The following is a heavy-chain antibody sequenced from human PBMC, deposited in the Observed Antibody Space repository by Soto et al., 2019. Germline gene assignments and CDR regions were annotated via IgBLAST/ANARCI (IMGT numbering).Heavy chain of an antibody. CDR2: IIPIFGTA. Sequence: GASVKVSCKASGGTFSSYAISWVRQAPGQGLEWMGGIIPIFGTANYAQKFQGRVTMTTDTSTTTAYMELRSLRSDDTAIYYCARVPLTYHALDFWGQGALVTSPQ. CDR3: ARVPLTYHALDF. V-gene: IGHV1-69*05. D-gene: IGHD2-2*01. J-gene: IGHJ4*02. CDR1: GGTFSSYA.